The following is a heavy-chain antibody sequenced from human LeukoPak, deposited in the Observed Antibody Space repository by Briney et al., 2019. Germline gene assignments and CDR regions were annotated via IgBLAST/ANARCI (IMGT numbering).Heavy chain of an antibody. V-gene: IGHV4-61*08. CDR3: AFTSSGWYSADY. CDR2: IYYSGST. D-gene: IGHD6-19*01. CDR1: GGSISSGGYY. Sequence: PSETLSLTCTVSGGSISSGGYYWSWIRQHPGKGLEWIGYIYYSGSTNYNPSLKSRVTISVDTSKNQFSLKLSSVTAADTAVYYCAFTSSGWYSADYWGQGTLVTVSS. J-gene: IGHJ4*02.